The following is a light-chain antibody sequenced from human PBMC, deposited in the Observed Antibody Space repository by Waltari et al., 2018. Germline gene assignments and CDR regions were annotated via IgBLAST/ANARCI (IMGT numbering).Light chain of an antibody. CDR2: DVS. Sequence: EIVLTQSPAALSLSPGERATLSCRVSQRVSNYTAWYQQKPGQAPRLLISDVSNRATGTPARFSGSGSGTDITLTISSLEPEDFAVYHCQLRTNWPPFTFGPGTRVEIK. V-gene: IGKV3-11*01. J-gene: IGKJ3*01. CDR3: QLRTNWPPFT. CDR1: QRVSNY.